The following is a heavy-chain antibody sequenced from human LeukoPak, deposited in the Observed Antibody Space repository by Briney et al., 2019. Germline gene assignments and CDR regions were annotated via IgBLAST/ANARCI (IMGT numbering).Heavy chain of an antibody. V-gene: IGHV1-2*02. CDR3: TRDPEVATILFEY. J-gene: IGHJ4*02. CDR2: INPNTGDT. Sequence: ASVKVSCKASGYTFTGYHMHWVRQAPGQGLEWMGWINPNTGDTNYAQKFQGRVTMTRDTSISAAYMELSWLRSDDTAVYYCTRDPEVATILFEYWGQGTLVTVSS. D-gene: IGHD5-24*01. CDR1: GYTFTGYH.